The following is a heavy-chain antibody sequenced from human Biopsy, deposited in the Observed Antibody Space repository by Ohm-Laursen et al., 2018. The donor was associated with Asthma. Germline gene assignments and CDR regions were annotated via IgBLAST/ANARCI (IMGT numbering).Heavy chain of an antibody. J-gene: IGHJ6*02. Sequence: SETLSLTCSVSGYSISNGGYYWTWVRQRPGKGLEWIGNIYHRGNTKYNPSLKSRLSFSVDTSKSQFSLKLSSVTAADTAIYFCARDYYDFWNRSVYTYFGMDVWGRGTTVVVSS. CDR3: ARDYYDFWNRSVYTYFGMDV. D-gene: IGHD3-3*01. V-gene: IGHV4-31*03. CDR1: GYSISNGGYY. CDR2: IYHRGNT.